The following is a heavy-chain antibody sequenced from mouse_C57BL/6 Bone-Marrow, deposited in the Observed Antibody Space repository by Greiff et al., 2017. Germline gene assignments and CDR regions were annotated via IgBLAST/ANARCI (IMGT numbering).Heavy chain of an antibody. Sequence: QVQLKQPGAELVKPGASVKMSCKASGYTFTSYWITWVKQRPGQGLEWIGDIYPGSGSTNYNEKFKSKATLTVDTSSSTAYMQLSSLTSEDSAVYYCARGRVLVHYNLDYWGQGTTLTVSS. CDR3: ARGRVLVHYNLDY. D-gene: IGHD1-3*01. J-gene: IGHJ2*01. CDR2: IYPGSGST. CDR1: GYTFTSYW. V-gene: IGHV1-55*01.